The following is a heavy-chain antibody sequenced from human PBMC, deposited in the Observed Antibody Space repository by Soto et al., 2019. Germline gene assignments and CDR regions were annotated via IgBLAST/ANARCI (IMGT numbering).Heavy chain of an antibody. Sequence: ASVKVSCKASGYTFTGYYMHWVRQAPGQGLEWMGWINPNSGGTNYAQKFQGWVTMTRDTSISTAYMELSRLRSDDTAVYYCARGRGSAPTVAGLYFDYWGQGTLVTVSS. CDR2: INPNSGGT. J-gene: IGHJ4*02. V-gene: IGHV1-2*04. D-gene: IGHD6-19*01. CDR3: ARGRGSAPTVAGLYFDY. CDR1: GYTFTGYY.